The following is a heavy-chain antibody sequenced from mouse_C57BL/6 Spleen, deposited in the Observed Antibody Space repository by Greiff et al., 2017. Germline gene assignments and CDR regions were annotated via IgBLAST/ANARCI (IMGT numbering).Heavy chain of an antibody. CDR3: ARSWDYGSSFYWYFDV. J-gene: IGHJ1*03. V-gene: IGHV1-18*01. Sequence: EVKLMESGPELVKPGASVKIPCKASGYTFTDYNMDWVQQSHGKSLEWIGDINPNNGGTIYNQKFKGKATLTVDKSSSTAYMELRSLTSEDTAVYYCARSWDYGSSFYWYFDVWGTGTTVTVSS. D-gene: IGHD1-1*01. CDR1: GYTFTDYN. CDR2: INPNNGGT.